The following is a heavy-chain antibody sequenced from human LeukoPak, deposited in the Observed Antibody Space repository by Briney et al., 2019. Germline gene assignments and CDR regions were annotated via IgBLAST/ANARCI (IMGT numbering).Heavy chain of an antibody. Sequence: SETLSLTCAVYGGSFSGYYWSWIRQPPGKGLEWIGEINHSGSTNYNPSLKSRVTISVDTSKNQFSLKLSSVTAADTAVYYCARGLRCSSTSCYGSKFRYYYYGMDVWAKGPRSPSPQ. J-gene: IGHJ6*04. V-gene: IGHV4-34*01. D-gene: IGHD2-2*01. CDR2: INHSGST. CDR1: GGSFSGYY. CDR3: ARGLRCSSTSCYGSKFRYYYYGMDV.